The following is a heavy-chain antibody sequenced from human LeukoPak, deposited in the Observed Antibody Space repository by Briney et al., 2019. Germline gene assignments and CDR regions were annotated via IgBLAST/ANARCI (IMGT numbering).Heavy chain of an antibody. CDR3: ARTHYYDSVGSNWFDP. J-gene: IGHJ5*02. Sequence: SETLSLTCTVSGGSISRGGYYWSWIRQPAGKGPEWIGRIYGSGSTNYNPSLKSRVTISVDTSKNQFSLKVRSVTAADTAVYYCARTHYYDSVGSNWFDPWGQGTLVTVSS. D-gene: IGHD3-22*01. CDR2: IYGSGST. CDR1: GGSISRGGYY. V-gene: IGHV4-61*02.